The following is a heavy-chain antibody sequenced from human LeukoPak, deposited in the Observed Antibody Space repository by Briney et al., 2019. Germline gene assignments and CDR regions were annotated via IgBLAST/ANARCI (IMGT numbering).Heavy chain of an antibody. J-gene: IGHJ4*02. CDR2: IYTSGST. Sequence: TLSLTCTVSGGSLSSGSYYWRWLRQPAGRGLEGIGRIYTSGSTNYNPSLKSRVTISVDTSKNQFSLKLSSVTAADTAVYYCARDSSAWYFDYWGQGTLVTVSS. D-gene: IGHD6-19*01. V-gene: IGHV4-61*02. CDR3: ARDSSAWYFDY. CDR1: GGSLSSGSYY.